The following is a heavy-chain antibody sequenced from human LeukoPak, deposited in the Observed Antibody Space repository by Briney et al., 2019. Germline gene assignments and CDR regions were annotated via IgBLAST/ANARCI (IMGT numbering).Heavy chain of an antibody. CDR2: ISGSGGST. J-gene: IGHJ4*02. CDR1: GFTFSSYA. Sequence: GGSLRLSCAASGFTFSSYAMSWVRQAPGKGLEWVSAISGSGGSTYYTDSVKGQCTISRDNSKNTLYLQMNSLRAEDTAVYYCAKCPGVSQQLVDYWGQGTLVTVSS. CDR3: AKCPGVSQQLVDY. V-gene: IGHV3-23*01. D-gene: IGHD6-13*01.